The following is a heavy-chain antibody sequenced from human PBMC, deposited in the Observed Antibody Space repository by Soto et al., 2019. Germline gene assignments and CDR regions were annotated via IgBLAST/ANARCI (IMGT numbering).Heavy chain of an antibody. V-gene: IGHV4-31*03. CDR1: GHSLSSGGYY. Sequence: TLSLTCTVSGHSLSSGGYYWSWIRQHPGKGLEWVGYIYFTGSTLYNPSLKSRLAMSLDTSKNQFSLRLTSVTAADTAVYFCERDWGSSGGHNWGQGTL. D-gene: IGHD3-16*01. CDR2: IYFTGST. J-gene: IGHJ4*02. CDR3: ERDWGSSGGHN.